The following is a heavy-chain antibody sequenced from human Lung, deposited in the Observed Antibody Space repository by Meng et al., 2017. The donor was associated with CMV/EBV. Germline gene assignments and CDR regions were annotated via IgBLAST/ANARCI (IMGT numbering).Heavy chain of an antibody. Sequence: GGSLRLXCAASGFTFSSYGMHWVRQAPGKGLEWVSAISGSGGSTYYADSVKGRFTISRDNSKNTLYLQMNSLRAEDTAVYYCAKDRTGPPFDYWGQGTLVTVSS. V-gene: IGHV3-23*01. CDR2: ISGSGGST. D-gene: IGHD3/OR15-3a*01. J-gene: IGHJ4*02. CDR3: AKDRTGPPFDY. CDR1: GFTFSSYG.